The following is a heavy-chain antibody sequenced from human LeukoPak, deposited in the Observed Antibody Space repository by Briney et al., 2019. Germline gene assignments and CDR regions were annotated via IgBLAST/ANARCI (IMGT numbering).Heavy chain of an antibody. J-gene: IGHJ4*02. Sequence: PGGSLGLSCVASGFTFSSYWMNWVRQAPGKGLEWVANIKQDGSEKYYVDSVKGRFTISRDNAKNSLYLQMNSLRAEDTAIYYCVGGSGYWGQGTLVTVSS. CDR3: VGGSGY. CDR2: IKQDGSEK. V-gene: IGHV3-7*01. D-gene: IGHD5-12*01. CDR1: GFTFSSYW.